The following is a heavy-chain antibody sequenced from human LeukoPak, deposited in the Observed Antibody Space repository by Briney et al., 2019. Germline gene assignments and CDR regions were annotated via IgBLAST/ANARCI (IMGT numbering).Heavy chain of an antibody. CDR3: VKDAIPMNSMWDYFDC. CDR1: GLTFNILG. V-gene: IGHV3-23*01. Sequence: PGGSLRLSCAASGLTFNILGMTWVRQPPGRGLEWVSSIGGGDPYYADSVKGRFTVSRDNSRSTVYLQMNSLRAEDTAVYYCVKDAIPMNSMWDYFDCWGQGTLVTVSS. D-gene: IGHD1-26*01. CDR2: IGGGDP. J-gene: IGHJ4*02.